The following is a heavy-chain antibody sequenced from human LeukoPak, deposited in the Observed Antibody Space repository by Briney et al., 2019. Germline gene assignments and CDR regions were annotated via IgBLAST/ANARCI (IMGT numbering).Heavy chain of an antibody. V-gene: IGHV3-33*06. J-gene: IGHJ4*02. Sequence: GGSLRLSCAASGFTFSSYGMHWARQAPGKGLEWVAVIWEDGSSKYYGDSVKGRFTVSRDNSKNTLYLQMNSLRPEDTAVYYCAKPTRGSGSFLIDFWGQGTLVTVSS. D-gene: IGHD1-26*01. CDR2: IWEDGSSK. CDR1: GFTFSSYG. CDR3: AKPTRGSGSFLIDF.